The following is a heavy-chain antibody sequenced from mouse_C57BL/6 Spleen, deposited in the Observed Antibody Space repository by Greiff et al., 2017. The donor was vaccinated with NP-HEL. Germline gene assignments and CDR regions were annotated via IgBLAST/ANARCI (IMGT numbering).Heavy chain of an antibody. CDR1: GYAFISYW. CDR3: ARSGYYGSTYFDY. D-gene: IGHD1-1*01. V-gene: IGHV1-80*01. J-gene: IGHJ2*01. Sequence: QVQLQQSGAELVKPGASVKISCKASGYAFISYWMNWVKQRPGKGLEWIGQIYPGDGDTNYNGKFKGKATLTADKSSSTAYMQLSSLTSEDSAVYFCARSGYYGSTYFDYWGQGTTLTVSS. CDR2: IYPGDGDT.